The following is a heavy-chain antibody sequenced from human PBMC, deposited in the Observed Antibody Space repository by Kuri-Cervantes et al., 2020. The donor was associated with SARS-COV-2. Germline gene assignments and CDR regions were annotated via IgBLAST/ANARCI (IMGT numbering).Heavy chain of an antibody. Sequence: GESLKISWAASGFTFSSESMNWVRQAPGKGLEWVSSISSSSSYIYYADSVKGRFTISRDNAKNFLYLQMNSLGAEDAAVYYCARVGSTMVRGVSMKGDDDVDIWGQGTMITVSS. CDR2: ISSSSSYI. CDR1: GFTFSSES. D-gene: IGHD3-10*01. V-gene: IGHV3-21*01. J-gene: IGHJ3*02. CDR3: ARVGSTMVRGVSMKGDDDVDI.